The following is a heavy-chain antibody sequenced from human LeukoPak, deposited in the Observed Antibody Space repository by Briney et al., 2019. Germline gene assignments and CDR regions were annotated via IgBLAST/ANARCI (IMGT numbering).Heavy chain of an antibody. CDR3: AKESLGVTYYYDSSGYYFDY. CDR2: ISYDGSNK. J-gene: IGHJ4*02. D-gene: IGHD3-22*01. V-gene: IGHV3-30*18. Sequence: PGGSLRLSCAASGFTFSSYGMHWVRQAPGKGLEWVAVISYDGSNKYYADSVKGRFTISRDNSKNTLYLQMNSLRAEDTAVYYCAKESLGVTYYYDSSGYYFDYWGQGTLVTVSS. CDR1: GFTFSSYG.